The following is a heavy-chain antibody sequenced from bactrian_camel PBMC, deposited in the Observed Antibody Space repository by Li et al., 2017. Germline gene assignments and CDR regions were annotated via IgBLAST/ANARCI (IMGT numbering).Heavy chain of an antibody. D-gene: IGHD6*01. J-gene: IGHJ6*01. CDR3: VAGRAEGRWCPVEATTSEFGY. V-gene: IGHV3S63*01. Sequence: HVQLVESGGGSVQAGSSLKLSCTVSGDTAKTNVMGWFRQAPGKAREEREGVATIYTGDGTVYYGDSVKGRFTISQDYAKKTVYLQMNSLRPEDTAMYYCVAGRAEGRWCPVEATTSEFGYRGQGTQVTVS. CDR2: IYTGDGTV. CDR1: GDTAKTNV.